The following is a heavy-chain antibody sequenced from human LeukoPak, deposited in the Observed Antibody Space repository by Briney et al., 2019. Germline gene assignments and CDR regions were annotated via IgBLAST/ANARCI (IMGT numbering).Heavy chain of an antibody. CDR1: GYRFTNYW. V-gene: IGHV5-51*01. D-gene: IGHD6-19*01. Sequence: GAPLEISGKGSGYRFTNYWIGWGRQMPGKGGEGRGIIYPCNSDAIYNPSFPGQVTISADKSITTAYLQWSSLKASDPAMYYCARHQYISGWHGYDYWGQGTLVTVSS. J-gene: IGHJ4*02. CDR3: ARHQYISGWHGYDY. CDR2: IYPCNSDA.